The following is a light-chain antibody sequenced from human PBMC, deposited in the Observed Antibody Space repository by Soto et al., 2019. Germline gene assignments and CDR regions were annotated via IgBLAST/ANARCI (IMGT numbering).Light chain of an antibody. V-gene: IGKV1-5*01. CDR2: DAS. CDR3: QQYGSSPPIT. J-gene: IGKJ5*01. CDR1: QSISSW. Sequence: DIQMTQSPSTLSASVGDTVTITCRVSQSISSWLAWYQQKPGKAPKLLIYDASSLESGVPSRFSGSGSGTEFTLTISSLQPDDFAVYYCQQYGSSPPITFGQGTRLEIK.